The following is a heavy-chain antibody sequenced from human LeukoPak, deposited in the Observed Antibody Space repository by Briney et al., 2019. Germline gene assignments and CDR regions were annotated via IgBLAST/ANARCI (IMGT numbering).Heavy chain of an antibody. D-gene: IGHD3-22*01. CDR3: ARDRATPMIVVVIPPGYFDY. J-gene: IGHJ4*02. CDR2: ISSSSSYI. CDR1: GFTFSSYS. V-gene: IGHV3-21*01. Sequence: GGSLRLSCAASGFTFSSYSMNWVRQAPGKGLEWVSSISSSSSYIYYADSVKGRFTISRDNAKNSLYLQMNSLRAEDTAVYYCARDRATPMIVVVIPPGYFDYWGQGTLVTVSS.